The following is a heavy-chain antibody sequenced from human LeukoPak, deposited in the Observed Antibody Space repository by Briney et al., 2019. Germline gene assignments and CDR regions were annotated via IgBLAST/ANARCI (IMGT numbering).Heavy chain of an antibody. Sequence: SETLSLTCTVAGGSISSRSYYWGWIRQPPGKGLEWIGIIYYSGSTYSNPSVKSRVTISVDTSKNQFSLKLSSVTAADTAVYYCARVDYYFWSGYIDYWGQGTLVTVSS. J-gene: IGHJ4*02. V-gene: IGHV4-39*07. D-gene: IGHD3-3*01. CDR3: ARVDYYFWSGYIDY. CDR2: IYYSGST. CDR1: GGSISSRSYY.